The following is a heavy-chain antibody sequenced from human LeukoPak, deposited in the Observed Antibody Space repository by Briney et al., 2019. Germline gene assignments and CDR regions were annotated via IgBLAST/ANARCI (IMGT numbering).Heavy chain of an antibody. V-gene: IGHV3-21*01. Sequence: GGSLRLSCAASGFTFSSYSMNWVRQAPGKGLEWVSSISSSSSYIYYADSVKGRFTISRDNAKNSLYLQMNSLRAEDTAVYYCARDRYCSSTSCYNYYYYMDVWGKGTTVAISS. CDR2: ISSSSSYI. CDR1: GFTFSSYS. CDR3: ARDRYCSSTSCYNYYYYMDV. D-gene: IGHD2-2*02. J-gene: IGHJ6*03.